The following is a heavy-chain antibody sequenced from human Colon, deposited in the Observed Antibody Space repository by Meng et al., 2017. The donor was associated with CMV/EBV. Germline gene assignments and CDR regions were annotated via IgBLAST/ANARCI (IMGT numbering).Heavy chain of an antibody. CDR2: ISSSSRSI. CDR1: GFTFSSYS. CDR3: FMGHYSGA. D-gene: IGHD2-21*01. V-gene: IGHV3-21*01. J-gene: IGHJ5*02. Sequence: GESLKISCAASGFTFSSYSMTWVRQAPGKGLEWVSSISSSSRSIYYADSVRGRFTISRDNAEKSLYLQMNSLRAEDTAVYYCFMGHYSGAWGQGTLVTVSS.